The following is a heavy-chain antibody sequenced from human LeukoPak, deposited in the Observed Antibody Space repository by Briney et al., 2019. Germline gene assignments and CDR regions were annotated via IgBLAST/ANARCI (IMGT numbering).Heavy chain of an antibody. Sequence: GGSLRLSCAASGFTFSSYSMNWVRQAPGKGLEWVSSISSSSSYIYYADSVKGRFTISRDNAKNSLYLQMNSLRAEDTAVYYCARDTYYHGSGSQTYYYYGMDVWGQGTTVTVSS. CDR2: ISSSSSYI. J-gene: IGHJ6*02. V-gene: IGHV3-21*01. D-gene: IGHD3-10*01. CDR3: ARDTYYHGSGSQTYYYYGMDV. CDR1: GFTFSSYS.